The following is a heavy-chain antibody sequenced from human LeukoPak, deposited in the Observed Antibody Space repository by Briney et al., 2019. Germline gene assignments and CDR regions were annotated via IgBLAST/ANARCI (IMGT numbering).Heavy chain of an antibody. J-gene: IGHJ6*02. CDR1: GGTFSSYA. CDR2: IIPIFGTA. V-gene: IGHV1-69*13. D-gene: IGHD2/OR15-2a*01. Sequence: PGASVKVSCTASGGTFSSYAISWVRQAPGQGLEWMGGIIPIFGTANYAQKFQGRVTITADESTSTAYMELSSLRSEDTAVYYCARRIRGPPSTHLYYYGMDVWGQGTTVTVSS. CDR3: ARRIRGPPSTHLYYYGMDV.